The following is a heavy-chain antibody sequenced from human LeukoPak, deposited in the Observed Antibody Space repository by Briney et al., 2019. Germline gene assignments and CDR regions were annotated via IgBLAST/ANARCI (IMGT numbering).Heavy chain of an antibody. J-gene: IGHJ4*02. CDR3: ARYSSWYSAGIDY. V-gene: IGHV1-69*13. CDR2: IIPICGTA. Sequence: GASVKVSCKASGGTFSSYAISWVRQAPGQGLEWMGGIIPICGTANYAQKFQGRVTITADESTSTAYMELSSLRSEETAVYYCARYSSWYSAGIDYWGQGTLVTVSS. CDR1: GGTFSSYA. D-gene: IGHD6-13*01.